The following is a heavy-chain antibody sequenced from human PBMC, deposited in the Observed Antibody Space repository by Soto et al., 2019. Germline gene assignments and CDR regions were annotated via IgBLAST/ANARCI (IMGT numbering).Heavy chain of an antibody. V-gene: IGHV4-39*01. CDR2: IYYSGST. CDR1: GCSISSSSYY. D-gene: IGHD2-15*01. CDR3: ARRVVVVVAATRTNWFDP. J-gene: IGHJ5*02. Sequence: PSETLSLTCTVSGCSISSSSYYWGWIRQPPGKGLEWIGSIYYSGSTYYNPSLKSRVTISVDTSKNQFSLKLSSVTAADTAVYYCARRVVVVVAATRTNWFDPWGQGTLVTVSS.